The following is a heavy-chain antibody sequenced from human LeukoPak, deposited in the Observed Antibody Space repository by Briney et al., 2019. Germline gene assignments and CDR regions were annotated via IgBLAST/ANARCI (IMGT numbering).Heavy chain of an antibody. V-gene: IGHV4-39*01. CDR2: IYYTGST. CDR3: ARRGGSGRAFDY. J-gene: IGHJ4*02. Sequence: PSETLSLTCSVSGASISGGTYYWGWIRQPPGKGLEWIGSIYYTGSTYDNPSLKSRVTISVDTSKNQFSLKLSPVTAADTAVYYCARRGGSGRAFDYWGQGTLVTVSS. CDR1: GASISGGTYY. D-gene: IGHD1-26*01.